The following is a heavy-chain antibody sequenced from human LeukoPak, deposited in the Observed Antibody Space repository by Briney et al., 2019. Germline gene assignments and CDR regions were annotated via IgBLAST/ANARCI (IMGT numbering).Heavy chain of an antibody. D-gene: IGHD3-22*01. J-gene: IGHJ4*02. Sequence: PGGSLRLSCAASGFTFSDYYMSWIRQAPGKGLEWVSYICDSGRTIYYADSVKGRFTISRDNAKNSGYLQMNKRRAEDTAISYYVRERLVDYDRSGYYDKWGQGTLVTVSS. CDR3: VRERLVDYDRSGYYDK. CDR1: GFTFSDYY. V-gene: IGHV3-11*01. CDR2: ICDSGRTI.